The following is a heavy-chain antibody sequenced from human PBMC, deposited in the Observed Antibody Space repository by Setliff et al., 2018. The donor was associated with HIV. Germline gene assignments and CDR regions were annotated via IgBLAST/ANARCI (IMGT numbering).Heavy chain of an antibody. J-gene: IGHJ6*03. CDR2: IVVGSGNT. CDR3: ARAYNIWSDYNYYYSYFMGV. CDR1: GFTFTSSA. Sequence: SVKVSCKASGFTFTSSAMQWVRQARGQRLEWIGWIVVGSGNTNYAQKFQGRVTITTDESTSTAYMELSSLRSEDTAVYYCARAYNIWSDYNYYYSYFMGVWGKGTAVTVSS. V-gene: IGHV1-58*02. D-gene: IGHD3-3*01.